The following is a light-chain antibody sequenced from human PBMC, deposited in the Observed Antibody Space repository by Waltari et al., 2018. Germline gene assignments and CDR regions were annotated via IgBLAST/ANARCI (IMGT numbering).Light chain of an antibody. V-gene: IGKV1-5*03. CDR1: QSISSW. CDR2: KAS. J-gene: IGKJ5*01. Sequence: DIQMTQSPSTLSASVGDRVTITCRASQSISSWLAWYQQKPGKAPKLLIYKASSLESGVPSRFSGSGSGTEFTLTISSLQPDDFATYYCQQYNSYSFGQGTRL. CDR3: QQYNSYS.